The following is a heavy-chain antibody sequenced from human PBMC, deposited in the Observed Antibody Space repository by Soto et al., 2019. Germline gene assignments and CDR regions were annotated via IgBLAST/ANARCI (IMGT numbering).Heavy chain of an antibody. CDR3: ARRMVRGVMAFDY. D-gene: IGHD3-10*01. V-gene: IGHV4-59*08. J-gene: IGHJ4*02. CDR1: GGSISSYY. Sequence: SETLSLTCTVSGGSISSYYWSWIRQPPGKGLEWIGYIYYSGSTNYNPSLKSRVTISVDTSKNQFSLKLSSVTAADTAVYYCARRMVRGVMAFDYWGQGTLVTVSS. CDR2: IYYSGST.